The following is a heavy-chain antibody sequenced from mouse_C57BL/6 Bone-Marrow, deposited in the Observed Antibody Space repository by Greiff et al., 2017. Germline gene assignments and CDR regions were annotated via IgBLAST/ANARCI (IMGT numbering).Heavy chain of an antibody. J-gene: IGHJ3*01. CDR2: IYTGGGYT. Sequence: QVQLQQSGAELVRPGTSVTMSCKASGYTFTNYWIGWAKQRPGHGLEWIGDIYTGGGYTNYNEKFKGKATLTADKSSSTSYMQFSSLTSEDSAIYYCARSGYAWFAYWGQGTLVTVSA. V-gene: IGHV1-63*01. CDR3: ARSGYAWFAY. D-gene: IGHD3-2*02. CDR1: GYTFTNYW.